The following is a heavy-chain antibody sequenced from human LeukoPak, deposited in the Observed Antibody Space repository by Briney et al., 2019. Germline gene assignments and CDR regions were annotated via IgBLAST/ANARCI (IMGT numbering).Heavy chain of an antibody. CDR1: GFTFSSYS. V-gene: IGHV3-21*01. J-gene: IGHJ4*02. Sequence: PGGSLRLSCAASGFTFSSYSMNWVRQAPGKGLEWVSSISRSSNYIYYADSVKGRFTISRDNAKNSLYLQINSLGAEDTSVYYCARGENNYGYYYFDYWGQGTLVTVSS. CDR2: ISRSSNYI. D-gene: IGHD5-24*01. CDR3: ARGENNYGYYYFDY.